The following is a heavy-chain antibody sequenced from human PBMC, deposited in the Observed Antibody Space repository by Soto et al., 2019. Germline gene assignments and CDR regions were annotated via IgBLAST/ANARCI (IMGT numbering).Heavy chain of an antibody. CDR1: GASITFGGYS. Sequence: TLSLTCTVSGASITFGGYSWSWIRQTPGKGLEWIGYINHLGTTFYNPSFESRLTLSIDRAKNQFSLKLHSMSAADRAVYFCARGGGSDSFDYWGQGILVTVSS. CDR3: ARGGGSDSFDY. CDR2: INHLGTT. D-gene: IGHD1-26*01. V-gene: IGHV4-30-2*01. J-gene: IGHJ4*02.